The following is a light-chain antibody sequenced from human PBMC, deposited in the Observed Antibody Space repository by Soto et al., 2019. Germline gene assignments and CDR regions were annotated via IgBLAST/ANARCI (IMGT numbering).Light chain of an antibody. CDR2: GAS. J-gene: IGKJ4*01. CDR1: QSVNSAY. V-gene: IGKV3-20*01. CDR3: QQYGSSPLT. Sequence: IVLTQSPGTLSLSPGERATLSCRASQSVNSAYLAWYQQTPGQAPRLLIYGASSRAPGIPDRFSGSGSGTDFTLTISRLKPEDFALFYCQQYGSSPLTFGGGTKVEIK.